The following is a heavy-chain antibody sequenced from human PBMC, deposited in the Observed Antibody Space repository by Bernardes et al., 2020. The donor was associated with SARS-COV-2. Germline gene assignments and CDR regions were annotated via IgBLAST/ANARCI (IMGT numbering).Heavy chain of an antibody. Sequence: GGSLRLSCAASGFIFNKYWMHWVRQAPGKGLVWLSRINFDGSISNSADSVKGRFTISRDNAKTTLYLQMNNLGPEDTAMYYCARDGGYDGSYGRFDTWGQGTLVTVSS. V-gene: IGHV3-74*01. D-gene: IGHD5-18*01. CDR3: ARDGGYDGSYGRFDT. CDR1: GFIFNKYW. J-gene: IGHJ5*02. CDR2: INFDGSIS.